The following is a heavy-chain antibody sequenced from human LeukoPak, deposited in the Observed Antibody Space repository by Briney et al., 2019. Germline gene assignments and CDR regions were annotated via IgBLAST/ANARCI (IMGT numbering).Heavy chain of an antibody. V-gene: IGHV4-59*01. CDR2: IYYSGST. D-gene: IGHD3-22*01. Sequence: SETLSLTCTVSGGSISSYYWSWIRQPPGKGLEWIGYIYYSGSTNYNPSLMSRVTISVDTSKNQLSLKLSSVTAADTAVYYCAGASYDSSGVHWGQGTLVTVSS. J-gene: IGHJ4*02. CDR1: GGSISSYY. CDR3: AGASYDSSGVH.